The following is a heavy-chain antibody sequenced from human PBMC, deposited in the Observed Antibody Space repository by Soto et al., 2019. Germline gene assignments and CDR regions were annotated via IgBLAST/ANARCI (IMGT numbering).Heavy chain of an antibody. CDR2: ISGNSANI. D-gene: IGHD2-2*01. CDR3: AKLVGACQRWFDP. V-gene: IGHV3-23*01. Sequence: EVQLLESGGGLVQPGGSLRLSCAASGFTFSSYVITWVRQAPGKGLEWVSSISGNSANIYYADSVKGRFTISRDNSKNTLYLQMNSLRGEDTAVYYCAKLVGACQRWFDPWGQGTVVTVSS. CDR1: GFTFSSYV. J-gene: IGHJ5*02.